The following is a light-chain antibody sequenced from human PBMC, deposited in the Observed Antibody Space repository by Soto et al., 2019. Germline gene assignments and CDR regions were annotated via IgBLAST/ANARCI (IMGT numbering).Light chain of an antibody. J-gene: IGLJ2*01. V-gene: IGLV2-14*01. CDR2: DVS. Sequence: QSVLTQPASVSGSPGQSITISCTGTSSDVGGYNYVSWYQQHPGKAPKLMIYDVSNRPSGVSNRFSGSKSGNTASMTISGLQAEDEADNYCSSYTSSSTVVFGGGTKRTVL. CDR1: SSDVGGYNY. CDR3: SSYTSSSTVV.